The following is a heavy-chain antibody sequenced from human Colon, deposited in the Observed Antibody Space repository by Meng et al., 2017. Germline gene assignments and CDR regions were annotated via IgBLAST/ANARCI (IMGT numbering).Heavy chain of an antibody. D-gene: IGHD2-15*01. V-gene: IGHV4-34*02. Sequence: QVPLQQWGPGLLKPSKTLTLTFAINAGPFSGYYWSWIRQAPGKGLEWIGEINHSGDAHYNPSLKSRVFMSFDTSKKQFSLHLSSVTAADTAVYYCSSLLTLDYWGPGTLVTVSS. CDR3: SSLLTLDY. J-gene: IGHJ4*02. CDR1: AGPFSGYY. CDR2: INHSGDA.